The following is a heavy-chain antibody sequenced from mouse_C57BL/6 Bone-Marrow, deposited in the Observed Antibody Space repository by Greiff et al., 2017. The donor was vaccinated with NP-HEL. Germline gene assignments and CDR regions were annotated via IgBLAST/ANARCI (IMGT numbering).Heavy chain of an antibody. CDR2: IYPGSGNT. CDR3: ARGRLRRHYYFDY. V-gene: IGHV1-66*01. D-gene: IGHD2-2*01. J-gene: IGHJ2*01. CDR1: GYSFTSYY. Sequence: VQLQQSGPELVKPGASVKISCKASGYSFTSYYIHWVKQRPGQGLEWIGWIYPGSGNTKYNEKFKGKATLTADTSSSTAYMQLSSLTSEDSAVYYCARGRLRRHYYFDYWGQGTTLTVSS.